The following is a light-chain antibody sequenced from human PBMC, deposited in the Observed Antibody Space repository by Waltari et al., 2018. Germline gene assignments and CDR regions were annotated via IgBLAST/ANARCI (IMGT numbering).Light chain of an antibody. CDR3: CSYLERTV. CDR1: SSDVGGYDL. CDR2: AVT. V-gene: IGLV2-23*02. J-gene: IGLJ2*01. Sequence: QPALTQPASVSGSPGQSITISCAGTSSDVGGYDLVSWYQHHPDKAPKLLIYAVTKRPSGLFNPFSGSKSGNTAPLTISGLQAEDEATYYCCSYLERTVFGGGTKLTVL.